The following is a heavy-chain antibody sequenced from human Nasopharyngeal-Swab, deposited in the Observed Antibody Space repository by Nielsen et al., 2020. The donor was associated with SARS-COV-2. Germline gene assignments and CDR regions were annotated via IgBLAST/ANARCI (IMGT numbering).Heavy chain of an antibody. J-gene: IGHJ3*02. CDR1: GGTFSSYA. Sequence: SVKVSCKASGGTFSSYAISWVRQAPGQGLEWMGRIIPILGIANYAQKFQGRVTITADKSTNTAYMELSSLRSEDTAVYYCARDSWFGELGNAFDIWGQGTMVTVSS. V-gene: IGHV1-69*04. CDR3: ARDSWFGELGNAFDI. CDR2: IIPILGIA. D-gene: IGHD3-10*01.